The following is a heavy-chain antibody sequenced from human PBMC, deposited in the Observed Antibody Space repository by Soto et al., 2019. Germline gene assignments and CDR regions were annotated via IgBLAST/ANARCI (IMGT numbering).Heavy chain of an antibody. V-gene: IGHV4-34*01. D-gene: IGHD1-20*01. CDR3: VRIRYNLTSSVLWLDP. J-gene: IGHJ5*02. CDR2: INHVGGT. Sequence: PSETPSLTCAVYGGFLSESYWTWIRQPPGKGLEWIGEINHVGGTNYNPSLKSRVTMSVDTSQNQFSLRLISVTAADTAMYFCVRIRYNLTSSVLWLDPWGQATQLTLSS. CDR1: GGFLSESY.